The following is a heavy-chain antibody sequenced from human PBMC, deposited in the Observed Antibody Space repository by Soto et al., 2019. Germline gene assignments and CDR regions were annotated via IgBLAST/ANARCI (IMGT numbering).Heavy chain of an antibody. CDR2: IYSGGST. CDR3: ARGGGWIQLWTREYYGMDV. V-gene: IGHV3-53*01. J-gene: IGHJ6*02. CDR1: GFTVSSNY. Sequence: GSLRLSCASSGFTVSSNYMSWVRQAPGKGLEWVSVIYSGGSTYYADSVKGRFTISRDNSKNTLYLQMNSLRAEDTAVYYCARGGGWIQLWTREYYGMDVWGQGTTVSVSS. D-gene: IGHD5-18*01.